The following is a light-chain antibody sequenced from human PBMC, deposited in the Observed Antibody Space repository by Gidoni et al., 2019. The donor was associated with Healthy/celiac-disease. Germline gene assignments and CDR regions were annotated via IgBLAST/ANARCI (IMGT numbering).Light chain of an antibody. Sequence: QPLLPHSPSLSASLSPSAKLTCPLSSGHSSYIIAWHQQQPGKAPRYLMKLEGSGSYNKGSGVPDRFSGSSSGADRYLTISNLQSEDEADYYCETWDSNTRVFGGGTKLTVL. CDR2: LEGSGSY. CDR1: SGHSSYI. CDR3: ETWDSNTRV. J-gene: IGLJ3*02. V-gene: IGLV4-60*03.